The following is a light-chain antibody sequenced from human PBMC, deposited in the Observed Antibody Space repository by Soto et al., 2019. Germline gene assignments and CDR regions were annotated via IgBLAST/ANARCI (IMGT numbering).Light chain of an antibody. V-gene: IGKV1-27*01. Sequence: DIQMTQSPSSLSASVGDRVAITCRASQGISNYLAWYQQKPGKVPKLLIYAASTLQSGVPSRFSGSGSGTDFTLTISSLKPEDVATYYCQKHNSAPFTFGPGIKVDIK. CDR2: AAS. J-gene: IGKJ3*01. CDR1: QGISNY. CDR3: QKHNSAPFT.